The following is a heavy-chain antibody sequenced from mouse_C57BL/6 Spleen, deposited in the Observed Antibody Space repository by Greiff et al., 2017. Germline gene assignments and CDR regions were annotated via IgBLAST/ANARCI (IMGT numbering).Heavy chain of an antibody. J-gene: IGHJ3*01. CDR1: GYTFTSYW. CDR3: ARWDYDVGAWFAY. V-gene: IGHV1-55*01. D-gene: IGHD2-4*01. Sequence: VQLQQPGAELVKPGASVKMSCKASGYTFTSYWITWVKQRPGQGLEWIGDIYPGSGSTNYNEKFKSKATLTVDTSSSTAYMQLSSLTSEDSAVYYCARWDYDVGAWFAYWGQGTLVTVSA. CDR2: IYPGSGST.